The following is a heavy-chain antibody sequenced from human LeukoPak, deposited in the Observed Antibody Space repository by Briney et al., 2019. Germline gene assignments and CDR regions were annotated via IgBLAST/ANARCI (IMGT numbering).Heavy chain of an antibody. D-gene: IGHD6-19*01. J-gene: IGHJ6*02. CDR3: ARGGYSSGSHYYYYYGMDV. V-gene: IGHV7-4-1*02. CDR1: GYTFVNYG. Sequence: GASVKVSCKASGYTFVNYGVSWVRQAPGQGLEWMGWINTNTGNPTYAQGFTGRFVFSLDTSVSTAYLQISSLKAEDTAVYYCARGGYSSGSHYYYYYGMDVWGQGTTVTVSS. CDR2: INTNTGNP.